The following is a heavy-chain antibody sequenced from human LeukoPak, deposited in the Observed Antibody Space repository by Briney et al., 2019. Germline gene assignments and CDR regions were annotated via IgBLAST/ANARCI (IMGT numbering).Heavy chain of an antibody. Sequence: GGSLRLSCTTSGLRFSGYGFHWVRQAPGKGLQWVSFIQFDGSRKYYGDSVRGRFTISRENSRNTVFLQMSSLRPEDTAIYYCAKELMYYGSGSELDSWGQGTLVTVSS. CDR2: IQFDGSRK. J-gene: IGHJ4*02. CDR3: AKELMYYGSGSELDS. D-gene: IGHD3-10*01. V-gene: IGHV3-30*02. CDR1: GLRFSGYG.